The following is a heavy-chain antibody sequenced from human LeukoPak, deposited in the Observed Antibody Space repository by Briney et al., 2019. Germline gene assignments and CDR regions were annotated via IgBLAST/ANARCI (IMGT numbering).Heavy chain of an antibody. V-gene: IGHV4-34*01. CDR3: ASLYCSRTSCYMDP. CDR1: GGSFSGYY. Sequence: KPSETLSLTCAVYGGSFSGYYWSWIRQPPGKGLEWIGEINHSGSTNYNPSLKSRVTISVDTSKNQFSLKLSSVTAADTAVYYCASLYCSRTSCYMDPWGQGTLVTVSS. J-gene: IGHJ5*02. D-gene: IGHD2-2*01. CDR2: INHSGST.